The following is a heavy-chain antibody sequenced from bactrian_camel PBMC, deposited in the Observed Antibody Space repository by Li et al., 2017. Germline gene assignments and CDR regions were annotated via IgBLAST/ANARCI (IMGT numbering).Heavy chain of an antibody. CDR3: ATRFPQWRFLHAGFGY. V-gene: IGHV3S60*01. Sequence: QVQLVESGGGSVQPGGSPRLSCEAFGLTFDDSVMCWFRQAPGKEREGLSCISLSGNNAEYVDSVKGRFTISRDNAKNTVYLQMNSLKSEDTAAYYCATRFPQWRFLHAGFGYWGQGTQVTVS. J-gene: IGHJ6*01. D-gene: IGHD2*01. CDR2: ISLSGNNA. CDR1: GLTFDDSV.